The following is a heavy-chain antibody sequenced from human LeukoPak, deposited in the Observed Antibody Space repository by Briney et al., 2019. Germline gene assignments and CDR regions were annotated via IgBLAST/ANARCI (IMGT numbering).Heavy chain of an antibody. D-gene: IGHD4-23*01. V-gene: IGHV4-59*12. Sequence: KPSETLSLTCTVSGGSISDYNWTWLRQPPGKGLEWFGHIYYSGNTIYNPSLKSRVTLSVDTSKNQFSLKLSSPTTADTAMYYRARREPHGDYGGKSRYYYYRDVGGKGTTITISS. CDR1: GGSISDYN. CDR3: ARREPHGDYGGKSRYYYYRDV. CDR2: IYYSGNT. J-gene: IGHJ6*03.